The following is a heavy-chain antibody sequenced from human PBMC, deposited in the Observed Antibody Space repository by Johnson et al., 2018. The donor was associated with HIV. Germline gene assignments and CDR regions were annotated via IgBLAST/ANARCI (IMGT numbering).Heavy chain of an antibody. D-gene: IGHD5-24*01. CDR2: ISFDGTNT. Sequence: QEKLVESGGGVVQPGRSLRLSCAASGFTFSSNAMHWVRQSPGKGLEWVAVISFDGTNTYYGDSVKGRFTISRDNSNNTLYLQMKSLRTEDTAVYYCARDGPWLQSQRDAFDIWGQGTMVTVSS. J-gene: IGHJ3*02. V-gene: IGHV3-30-3*01. CDR3: ARDGPWLQSQRDAFDI. CDR1: GFTFSSNA.